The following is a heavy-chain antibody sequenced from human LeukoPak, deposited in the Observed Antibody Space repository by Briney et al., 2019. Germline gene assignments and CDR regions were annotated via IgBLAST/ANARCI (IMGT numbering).Heavy chain of an antibody. CDR1: GGSISGYY. Sequence: PSETLSLTCTVSGGSISGYYWSWIRQPPGKGLEWIGYIYYSGSTNYNPSLKSRVTISVDTSKNQFSLKLSSVTAADTAVYYCVRETRGVNDYWGQGTLVTVSS. D-gene: IGHD3-10*01. CDR2: IYYSGST. CDR3: VRETRGVNDY. J-gene: IGHJ4*02. V-gene: IGHV4-59*01.